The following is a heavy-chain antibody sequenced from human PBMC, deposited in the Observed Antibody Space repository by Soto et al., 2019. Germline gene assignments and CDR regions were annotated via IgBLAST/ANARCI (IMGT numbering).Heavy chain of an antibody. J-gene: IGHJ3*02. CDR3: ATGGTIAAAGPRDAFDI. D-gene: IGHD6-13*01. V-gene: IGHV3-11*01. CDR1: GFTFTDYY. Sequence: QVQLVESGGGLVKPGGSLRLSCAASGFTFTDYYMSWIRQAPGKGLEWVSYISNSGGTIYNADSVKGRFTISRDNALDSLYLQMNSLRAEDTAVYYCATGGTIAAAGPRDAFDIWGQGTMVTVSS. CDR2: ISNSGGTI.